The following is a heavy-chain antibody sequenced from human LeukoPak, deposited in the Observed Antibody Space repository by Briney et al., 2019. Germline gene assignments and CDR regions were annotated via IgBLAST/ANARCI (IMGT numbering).Heavy chain of an antibody. J-gene: IGHJ6*02. CDR1: GGSISGYY. D-gene: IGHD3-10*01. CDR3: ARSGSGSGSYYNSAYYYYGMDV. V-gene: IGHV4-59*01. Sequence: SETLSLTCTVSGGSISGYYWSWIRQPPGKGLEWIGYMYYSGSTNYNPSLKSRDTISVDMSQNQFSLKLSSVTAADTAVYYCARSGSGSGSYYNSAYYYYGMDVWGQGTTVTVSS. CDR2: MYYSGST.